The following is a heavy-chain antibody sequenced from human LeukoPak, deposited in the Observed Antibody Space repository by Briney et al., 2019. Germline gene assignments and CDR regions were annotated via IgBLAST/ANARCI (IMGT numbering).Heavy chain of an antibody. CDR1: GGSIRSSSYY. J-gene: IGHJ4*02. D-gene: IGHD6-19*01. CDR3: AKYGNSGWVIDN. Sequence: SETLSLTCTVSGGSIRSSSYYWDWIRQPPGKGLEWIGTIYYSGNAYYNPSLESRVSISVDTSKNQFSLKLSSVTAADTAVYFCAKYGNSGWVIDNWGQGTLVTVSS. CDR2: IYYSGNA. V-gene: IGHV4-39*01.